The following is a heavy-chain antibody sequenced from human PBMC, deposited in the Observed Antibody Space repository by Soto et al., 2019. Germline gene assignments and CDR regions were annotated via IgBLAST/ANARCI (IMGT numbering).Heavy chain of an antibody. J-gene: IGHJ6*03. D-gene: IGHD6-19*01. CDR2: INHSGST. CDR3: ARPGGWPLYYYYYMDV. Sequence: SETLSLTCAVYGGSFSGYYWSWIRQPPGKGLEWIGEINHSGSTNYNPSLKSRVTISVDTSKNQFSLKLSSVTAADTAVYYCARPGGWPLYYYYYMDVWGKGTTVTVSS. CDR1: GGSFSGYY. V-gene: IGHV4-34*01.